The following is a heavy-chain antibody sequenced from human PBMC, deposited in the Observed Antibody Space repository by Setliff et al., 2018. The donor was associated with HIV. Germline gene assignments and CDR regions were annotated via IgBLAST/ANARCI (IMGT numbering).Heavy chain of an antibody. V-gene: IGHV3-21*01. CDR3: ARAQDVWGSYRYTNYYYYMDV. CDR2: ISSSSTYV. CDR1: GFTFSTSN. Sequence: PGGSLRLSCAASGFTFSTSNMNWVRQAHRKGLEWVSSISSSSTYVYYADSVKGRFTVSRDNAKNSLYLHMNSLRAEDTAVYYCARAQDVWGSYRYTNYYYYMDVWGKGTTVTVSS. D-gene: IGHD3-16*02. J-gene: IGHJ6*03.